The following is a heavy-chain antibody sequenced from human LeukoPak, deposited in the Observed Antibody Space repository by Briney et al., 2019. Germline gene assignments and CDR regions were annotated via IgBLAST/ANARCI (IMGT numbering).Heavy chain of an antibody. J-gene: IGHJ4*02. D-gene: IGHD5-12*01. CDR3: ARKSGYGFHDY. Sequence: PSETLSLTCAVSGYSITSSSWWGWIRQPPGKGLEWIGYIYYSGSTNYNPSLKSRVTISVDTSKNQFSLKLSSVTAADTAVYYCARKSGYGFHDYWGQGTLVTVSS. CDR1: GYSITSSSW. CDR2: IYYSGST. V-gene: IGHV4-28*01.